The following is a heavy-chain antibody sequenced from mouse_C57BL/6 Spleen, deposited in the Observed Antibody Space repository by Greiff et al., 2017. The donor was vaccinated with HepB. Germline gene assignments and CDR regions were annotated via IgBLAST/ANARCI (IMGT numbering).Heavy chain of an antibody. CDR3: ARRYGTLYFDV. V-gene: IGHV5-15*01. CDR1: GFTFSDYG. J-gene: IGHJ1*03. CDR2: ISNLAYSI. D-gene: IGHD1-1*01. Sequence: EVQLVESGGGLVQPGGSLKLSCAASGFTFSDYGMAWVRQAPRKGPEWVAFISNLAYSIYYADTVTGRFTISRENAKNTLYLEMSSLRSEDTAMYYCARRYGTLYFDVWGTGTTVTVSS.